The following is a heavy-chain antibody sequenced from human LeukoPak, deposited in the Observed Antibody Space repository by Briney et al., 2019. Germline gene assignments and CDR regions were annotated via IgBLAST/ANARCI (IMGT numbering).Heavy chain of an antibody. CDR1: GGSFSGYY. D-gene: IGHD5-12*01. V-gene: IGHV4-34*01. CDR2: INHSGGT. CDR3: ARGGLRSSYYYYYYGMDV. J-gene: IGHJ6*02. Sequence: PSETLSLTCAVYGGSFSGYYWSWIRQPPGKGLEWIGEINHSGGTNYNPSLKSRVTISVDTSKNQFSLKLSSVTAADTAVYYCARGGLRSSYYYYYYGMDVWGQGTTVTVSS.